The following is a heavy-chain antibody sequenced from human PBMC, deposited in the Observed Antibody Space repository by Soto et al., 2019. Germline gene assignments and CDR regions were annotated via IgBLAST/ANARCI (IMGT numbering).Heavy chain of an antibody. J-gene: IGHJ4*02. CDR3: AKDQENDYIWGSYPNY. D-gene: IGHD3-16*02. Sequence: PGGSLRLSCAASGFTFSSYWMHWVRQAPWKGLVWVSRINSDGSSTNYADSVKGRLTISRDNSKNTLYLQMNSLRAEDTAVYYRAKDQENDYIWGSYPNYWGQGTLVTVSS. CDR2: INSDGSST. V-gene: IGHV3-74*01. CDR1: GFTFSSYW.